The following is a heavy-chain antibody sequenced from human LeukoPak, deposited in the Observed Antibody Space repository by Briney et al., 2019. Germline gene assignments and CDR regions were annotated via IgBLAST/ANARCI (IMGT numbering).Heavy chain of an antibody. CDR2: INPNSGGT. D-gene: IGHD5-18*01. CDR1: GGTFSSYA. J-gene: IGHJ4*02. V-gene: IGHV1-2*02. Sequence: ASVKVSCKASGGTFSSYAISWVRQAPGQGLEWMGWINPNSGGTNYAQKFQGRVTMTRDTSISTAYMELSRLRSDDTAVYYCARTRKMIQLWEPTPADSGYWGQGTLVTVSS. CDR3: ARTRKMIQLWEPTPADSGY.